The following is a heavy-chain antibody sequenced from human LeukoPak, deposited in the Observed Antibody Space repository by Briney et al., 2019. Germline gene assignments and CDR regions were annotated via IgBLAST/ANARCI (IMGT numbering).Heavy chain of an antibody. D-gene: IGHD6-19*01. V-gene: IGHV1-3*01. CDR3: ASSGWYGAGSFDY. CDR1: GYTFTSYA. CDR2: INAGNGNT. J-gene: IGHJ4*02. Sequence: ASVRVSCKASGYTFTSYAMHWVRQAPGQRLEWMGWINAGNGNTKYSQKFQGRVTITRDTPASTAYMELSSLRSEDTAVYYCASSGWYGAGSFDYWGQGTLVTVSS.